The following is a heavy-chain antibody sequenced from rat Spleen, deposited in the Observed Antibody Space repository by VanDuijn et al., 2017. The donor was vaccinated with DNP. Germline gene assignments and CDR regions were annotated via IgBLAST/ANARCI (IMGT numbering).Heavy chain of an antibody. D-gene: IGHD1-7*01. CDR3: ARHPQTTGIPDY. J-gene: IGHJ2*01. V-gene: IGHV5S23*01. CDR2: IGSDGYAP. Sequence: EVQLVESGGGLVQPGRSLKLSCAASGFSFSDYYMAWVRQAPTKGLEWVASIGSDGYAPYYGDSVKGRFTISRDNAKSSLYLQMDSLRSEDTATYYCARHPQTTGIPDYWGQGVMVKVSS. CDR1: GFSFSDYY.